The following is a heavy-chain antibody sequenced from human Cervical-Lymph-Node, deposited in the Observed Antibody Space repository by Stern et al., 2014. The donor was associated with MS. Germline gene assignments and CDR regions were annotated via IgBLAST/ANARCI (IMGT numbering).Heavy chain of an antibody. J-gene: IGHJ3*02. CDR3: AAEPMYYSDSVGAFDI. Sequence: QLVQSGPEVKKPGTSVKVSCKASGFTFTSSAVQWVRQARGQRLEWIGWVVVGRGNTNYAQKFQERVTITRDMSTSTAYMELSSLRSEDTAVYYCAAEPMYYSDSVGAFDIWGQGTMVTVSS. D-gene: IGHD3-22*01. CDR1: GFTFTSSA. CDR2: VVVGRGNT. V-gene: IGHV1-58*01.